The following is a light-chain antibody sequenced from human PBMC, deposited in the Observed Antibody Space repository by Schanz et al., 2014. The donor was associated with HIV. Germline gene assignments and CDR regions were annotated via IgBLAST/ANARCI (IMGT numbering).Light chain of an antibody. V-gene: IGKV3-20*01. CDR1: QRLSSSY. Sequence: EIVLTQSPGSLSLSPGGRATLSCGASQRLSSSYLAWYQQKRDQPPRLVIYATSTRAAGIPDRFSGTGSGTDFTLTISSLEPEDFAVYYCQQYGSSPRTFGQGTQLEI. CDR2: ATS. CDR3: QQYGSSPRT. J-gene: IGKJ2*01.